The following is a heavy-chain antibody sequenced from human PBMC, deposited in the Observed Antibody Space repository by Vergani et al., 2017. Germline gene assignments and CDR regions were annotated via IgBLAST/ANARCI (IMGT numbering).Heavy chain of an antibody. J-gene: IGHJ6*02. D-gene: IGHD5-12*01. V-gene: IGHV3-23*04. CDR2: SSGSGGST. CDR1: GFTFNHYA. Sequence: VQLVESGGGLFKPGGSLRLSCAASGFTFNHYAMNWVRQAPGKGLEWVSGSSGSGGSTYYAGSVKGRFTICRDSSKNKLYLQMNSLSAGATAVYYCAKANPLNSGYDYLYYYHAMDVWGQGTTVTVSS. CDR3: AKANPLNSGYDYLYYYHAMDV.